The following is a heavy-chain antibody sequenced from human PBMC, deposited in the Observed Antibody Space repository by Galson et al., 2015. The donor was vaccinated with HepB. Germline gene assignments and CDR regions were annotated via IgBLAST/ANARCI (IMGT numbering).Heavy chain of an antibody. Sequence: SLRLSCAASGFTFSSYGMHWVRQAPGKGLEWVAVIWYDGSNKYYADSVKGRFTISRDNSKNTLYLQMNSLRAEDTAVYYCARGSDTAEPYWSFDLWGRGTLVTVSS. J-gene: IGHJ2*01. D-gene: IGHD5-18*01. V-gene: IGHV3-33*01. CDR1: GFTFSSYG. CDR2: IWYDGSNK. CDR3: ARGSDTAEPYWSFDL.